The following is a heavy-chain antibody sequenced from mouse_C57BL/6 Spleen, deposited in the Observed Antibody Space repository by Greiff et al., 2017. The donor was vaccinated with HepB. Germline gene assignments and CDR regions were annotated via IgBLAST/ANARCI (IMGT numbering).Heavy chain of an antibody. J-gene: IGHJ1*03. V-gene: IGHV5-16*01. CDR3: ARGDFWYFDV. Sequence: EVKLMESEGGLVQPGSSMKLSCTASGFTFSDYYMAWVRQVPEKGLEWVANINYDGSSTYYLDSLKSRFIISRDNAKNILYLQMSSLKSEDTATYYCARGDFWYFDVWGTGTTVTVSS. CDR2: INYDGSST. CDR1: GFTFSDYY.